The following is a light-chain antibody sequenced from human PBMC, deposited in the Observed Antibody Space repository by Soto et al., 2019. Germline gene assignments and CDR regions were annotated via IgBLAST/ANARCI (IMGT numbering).Light chain of an antibody. CDR3: QSYDSSLSGLWV. Sequence: QAVVTQPPSVSGAPGQRVTVSCTGSSSNIGAGYDVHWYQQVPGTAPQLVIYGNNNRPSGVPDRFSGSKSGTSASLTITGLQAEDEADYYCQSYDSSLSGLWVFGGGTKVTVL. V-gene: IGLV1-40*01. J-gene: IGLJ3*02. CDR1: SSNIGAGYD. CDR2: GNN.